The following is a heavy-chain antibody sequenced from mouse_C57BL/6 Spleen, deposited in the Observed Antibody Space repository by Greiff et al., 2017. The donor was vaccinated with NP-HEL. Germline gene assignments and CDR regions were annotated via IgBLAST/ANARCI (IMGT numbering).Heavy chain of an antibody. Sequence: VKLQQPGAELVRPGSSVKLSCKASGYTFTSYWMHWVKQRPIQGLEWIGNIDPSDSETHYNQKFKDKATLTVDKSSSTAYMQLSSLTSEDSAVYYCARGGGSSSRWYFDVWGTGTTVTVSS. CDR3: ARGGGSSSRWYFDV. V-gene: IGHV1-52*01. CDR2: IDPSDSET. CDR1: GYTFTSYW. D-gene: IGHD1-1*01. J-gene: IGHJ1*03.